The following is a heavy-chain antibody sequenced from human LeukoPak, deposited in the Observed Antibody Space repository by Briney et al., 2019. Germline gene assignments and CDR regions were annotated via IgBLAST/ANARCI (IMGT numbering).Heavy chain of an antibody. D-gene: IGHD6-19*01. V-gene: IGHV3-23*01. CDR1: GFTFTSYA. Sequence: GGSLRLSCAASGFTFTSYAMNWVRQAPGKGLEWVSVISGSGSTTYYADSVKGRFTISRDNAKNTLYVQMNSLRAEDTAVYYCARTTYSSGWTMDNWGQGTLVTVSS. J-gene: IGHJ4*02. CDR2: ISGSGSTT. CDR3: ARTTYSSGWTMDN.